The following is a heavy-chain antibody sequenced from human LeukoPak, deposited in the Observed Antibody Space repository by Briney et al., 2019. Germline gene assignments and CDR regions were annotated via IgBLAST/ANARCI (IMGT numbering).Heavy chain of an antibody. CDR3: ARLDIVVVPADLWYFDY. V-gene: IGHV5-51*01. CDR1: GYSFTSYW. CDR2: IYPGDSDT. D-gene: IGHD2-2*03. J-gene: IGHJ4*02. Sequence: GESLKISCKGSGYSFTSYWSGWVRQMPGKGLEWMGIIYPGDSDTRYNPSFQGQVTISADKSISTAYLQWSSLKASDTAMYYCARLDIVVVPADLWYFDYWGQGTLVTVSS.